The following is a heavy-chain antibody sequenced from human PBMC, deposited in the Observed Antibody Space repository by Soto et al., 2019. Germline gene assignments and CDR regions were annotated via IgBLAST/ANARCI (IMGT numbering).Heavy chain of an antibody. Sequence: PGGSLRLSCAASGFTFGSYAMSWVRQAPGKGLEWVSAISGSGGSTYYADSVKGRFTISRDNSKNTLYLQMNSLRAEDTAVYYCASRRPLVIYSRGMDVWGQGTTVTVSS. CDR3: ASRRPLVIYSRGMDV. J-gene: IGHJ6*02. CDR2: ISGSGGST. D-gene: IGHD2-21*01. CDR1: GFTFGSYA. V-gene: IGHV3-23*01.